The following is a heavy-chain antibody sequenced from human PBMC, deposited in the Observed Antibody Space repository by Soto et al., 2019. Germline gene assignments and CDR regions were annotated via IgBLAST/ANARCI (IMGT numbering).Heavy chain of an antibody. CDR2: IRKDGSKT. Sequence: EVRLVEYGGGLVQPGGSLRLSCAASGFTFSSDWMTWVRQAPGKGLEWVANIRKDGSKTSYLDSVRGRFTISRDNAQSSLYLRMDSLRAEDTARYYCARDVSPGTSSLYFDGVDIWGQGTMVTVSS. CDR3: ARDVSPGTSSLYFDGVDI. CDR1: GFTFSSDW. V-gene: IGHV3-7*05. J-gene: IGHJ3*02. D-gene: IGHD6-13*01.